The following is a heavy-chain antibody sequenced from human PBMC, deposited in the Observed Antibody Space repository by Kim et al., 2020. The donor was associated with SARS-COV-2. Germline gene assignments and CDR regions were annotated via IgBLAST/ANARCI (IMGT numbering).Heavy chain of an antibody. J-gene: IGHJ6*03. Sequence: FFNPSLKSRVTMSVDTSKMQFSLGLSSVTAADTAVYFCARIYSSYFYLDVWGKGTSVTVSS. CDR3: ARIYSSYFYLDV. D-gene: IGHD2-15*01. V-gene: IGHV4-39*01.